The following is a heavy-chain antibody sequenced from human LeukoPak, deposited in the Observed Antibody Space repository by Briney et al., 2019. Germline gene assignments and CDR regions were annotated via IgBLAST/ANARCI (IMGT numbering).Heavy chain of an antibody. CDR1: GGSFSGYY. D-gene: IGHD6-13*01. V-gene: IGHV4-34*01. CDR3: ARPIQQLVHVRSRQPSKQYYFDY. CDR2: INHSGST. J-gene: IGHJ4*02. Sequence: SETLSLTCAVYGGSFSGYYWSWIRQPPGKGLEWIGEINHSGSTNYNPSLKSRVTISVDTSKNQFSLKLSSVTAADTAVYYCARPIQQLVHVRSRQPSKQYYFDYWGQGTLVTVSS.